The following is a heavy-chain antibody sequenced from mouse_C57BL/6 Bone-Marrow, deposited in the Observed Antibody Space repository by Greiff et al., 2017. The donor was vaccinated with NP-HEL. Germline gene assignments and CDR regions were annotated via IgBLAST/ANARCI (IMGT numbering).Heavy chain of an antibody. Sequence: EVKLVESGGGLVKPGGSLKLSCAASGFTFSSYAMSWVRQTPEKRLEWVATISDGGSYTYYPDNVKGRFTISRENAKNNLYLQMSHLKSEDTAMYYCARVTYESGADWGQGTLVTVSA. V-gene: IGHV5-4*03. CDR1: GFTFSSYA. J-gene: IGHJ3*01. CDR2: ISDGGSYT. D-gene: IGHD5-1*01. CDR3: ARVTYESGAD.